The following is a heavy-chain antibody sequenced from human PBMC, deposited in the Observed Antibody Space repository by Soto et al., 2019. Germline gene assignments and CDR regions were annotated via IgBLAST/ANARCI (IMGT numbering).Heavy chain of an antibody. D-gene: IGHD3-10*01. J-gene: IGHJ4*02. V-gene: IGHV1-69*01. Sequence: QVQLVQSGAEVKNPGSSVKVSCKASGGIFSTYAISWLRHAPWQVLEWMGGIIPIFGTPNYAQRFQGRVTITEEESTRKDYMEMRRLRSEDTAVYYCARDRDDYGSGNYYNRIDFWGQGTLVTVSS. CDR3: ARDRDDYGSGNYYNRIDF. CDR2: IIPIFGTP. CDR1: GGIFSTYA.